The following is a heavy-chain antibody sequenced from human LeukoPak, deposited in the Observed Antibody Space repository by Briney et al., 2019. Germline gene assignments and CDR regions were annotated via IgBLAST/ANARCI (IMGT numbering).Heavy chain of an antibody. D-gene: IGHD5-12*01. Sequence: SETLSLTCAVYGGSFSGYYWSWILQPPGKGLEWIGEINHSGSTNYNPSLKSRVTISVDTSKNQFSLKLSSVTAADTAVYYCARGTGWLRSLYYFDYWGQGTLVTVSS. CDR1: GGSFSGYY. CDR2: INHSGST. J-gene: IGHJ4*02. V-gene: IGHV4-34*01. CDR3: ARGTGWLRSLYYFDY.